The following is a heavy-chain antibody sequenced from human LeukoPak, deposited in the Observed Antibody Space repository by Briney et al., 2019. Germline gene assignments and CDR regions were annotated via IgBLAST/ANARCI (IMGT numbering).Heavy chain of an antibody. J-gene: IGHJ6*03. V-gene: IGHV3-23*01. CDR1: GSTFSSYA. CDR3: AKDLLQDYDFWSGYYTSMDV. CDR2: ISGSGGST. D-gene: IGHD3-3*01. Sequence: GGSLRLSCAASGSTFSSYAMSWVRQAPGKGLEWVSAISGSGGSTYYADSVKGRFTISRDNSKNTLYLQMNSLRAEDTAVYYCAKDLLQDYDFWSGYYTSMDVWAKGPRSPSP.